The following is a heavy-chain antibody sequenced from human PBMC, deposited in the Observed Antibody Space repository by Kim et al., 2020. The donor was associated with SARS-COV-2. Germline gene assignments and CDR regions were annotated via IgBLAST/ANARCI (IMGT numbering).Heavy chain of an antibody. V-gene: IGHV3-7*01. D-gene: IGHD3-16*01. CDR2: IKQDGSEK. J-gene: IGHJ6*04. Sequence: GGSLRLSCAASGFTFSSYWMSWVRQAPGKGLEWVANIKQDGSEKYYVDSVKGRFTISRDNAKNSLYLQMNSLRAEDTAVYYCARNEGKYDYVWGGYIYYYYGRDVWGKGTTVTVSS. CDR3: ARNEGKYDYVWGGYIYYYYGRDV. CDR1: GFTFSSYW.